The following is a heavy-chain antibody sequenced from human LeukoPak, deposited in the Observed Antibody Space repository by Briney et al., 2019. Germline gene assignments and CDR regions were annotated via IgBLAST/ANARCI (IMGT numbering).Heavy chain of an antibody. Sequence: SQTLSLTCAISGDSVSSNNAAWNWIRQSPSRGLEWLGRTYYRSKWSNDYAVSVKSRITINPDTSRNQFSLQLNSVTPEDTAVYYCARYYYDSRGYYYYYFDYWGQGTLVTVSS. CDR3: ARYYYDSRGYYYYYFDY. CDR1: GDSVSSNNAA. D-gene: IGHD3-22*01. CDR2: TYYRSKWSN. J-gene: IGHJ4*02. V-gene: IGHV6-1*01.